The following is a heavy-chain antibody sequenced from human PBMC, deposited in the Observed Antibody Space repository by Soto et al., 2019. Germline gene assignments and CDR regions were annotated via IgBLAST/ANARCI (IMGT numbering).Heavy chain of an antibody. V-gene: IGHV4-31*11. CDR2: VFYSGYS. CDR3: ARGYDSWSGYYLEY. Sequence: PSEALSLTCAVSGGPISSDDYYWSWIRQHPGKGLEWIGYVFYSGYSYYKSSLKSGVSISVDTSQNQFSLKVSSVTVADTAEYYCARGYDSWSGYYLEYWGQGTLVTVSS. J-gene: IGHJ4*02. D-gene: IGHD3-3*01. CDR1: GGPISSDDYY.